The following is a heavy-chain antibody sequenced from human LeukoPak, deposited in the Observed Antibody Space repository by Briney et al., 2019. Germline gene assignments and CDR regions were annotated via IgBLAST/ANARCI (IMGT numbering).Heavy chain of an antibody. CDR1: GFTFSSYG. CDR2: IRYDGSNK. Sequence: GGSLRLSCAASGFTFSSYGMHWVRQAPGKGLEWVAFIRYDGSNKYYADSVKGRSTISRDNSKNTLYLQMNSLRAEDTAVYYCAKGGSSSFDYWGQGTLVTVSS. D-gene: IGHD6-6*01. CDR3: AKGGSSSFDY. V-gene: IGHV3-30*02. J-gene: IGHJ4*02.